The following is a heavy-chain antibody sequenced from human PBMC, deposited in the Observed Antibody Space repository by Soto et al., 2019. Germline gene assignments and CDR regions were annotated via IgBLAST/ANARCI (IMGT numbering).Heavy chain of an antibody. D-gene: IGHD7-27*01. CDR2: IYYSGST. V-gene: IGHV4-59*01. J-gene: IGHJ6*02. CDR3: ARVPPSTGRYYGMDV. CDR1: GGSISSYY. Sequence: NPSETLSLTCTVSGGSISSYYWSWIRQPPGKGLEWIGYIYYSGSTNYNPSLKSRVTISVDTSKNQFSLKLSSVTAADTAVYYCARVPPSTGRYYGMDVWGQGTTVTVSS.